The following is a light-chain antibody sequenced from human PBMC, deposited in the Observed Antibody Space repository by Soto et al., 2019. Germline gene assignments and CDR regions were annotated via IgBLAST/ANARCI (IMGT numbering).Light chain of an antibody. CDR3: QQYDNLPLT. CDR2: DAS. CDR1: RDISTW. V-gene: IGKV1-33*01. J-gene: IGKJ5*01. Sequence: DIQMTQSPSSVSASVGDRVTITCRASRDISTWLAWYQQKPGKAPKLLIYDASNLETGVPSRFSGSGSGTDFTFTISSLQPEDIATYYCQQYDNLPLTFGGGTRLEIK.